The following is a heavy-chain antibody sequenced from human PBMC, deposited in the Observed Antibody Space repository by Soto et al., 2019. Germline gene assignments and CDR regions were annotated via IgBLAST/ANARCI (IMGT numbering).Heavy chain of an antibody. CDR1: GGTFSSYA. D-gene: IGHD3-22*01. CDR2: IIPIFGTA. Sequence: GASVKVSCKASGGTFSSYAISWVRQAPGQGLEWMGGIIPIFGTANYAQKFQGRVTITADESTSTAYMELSSLRSEDTAVYYCARGVRLEYYDSRGYYCYWGQGTLVPVAS. J-gene: IGHJ4*02. CDR3: ARGVRLEYYDSRGYYCY. V-gene: IGHV1-69*13.